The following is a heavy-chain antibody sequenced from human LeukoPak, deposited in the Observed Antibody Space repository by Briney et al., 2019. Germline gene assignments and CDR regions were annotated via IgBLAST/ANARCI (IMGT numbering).Heavy chain of an antibody. CDR2: ISSSSSYV. D-gene: IGHD6-19*01. J-gene: IGHJ4*02. V-gene: IGHV3-21*01. Sequence: GGSLRLSCAASGFTFSSYSMNWVRQAPGKGLEWVSSISSSSSYVYYADSVKGRFTISRDNAKNSLYLQMNSLRAEDTAVYYCARDSSGWYDYWGQGTLVTVSS. CDR3: ARDSSGWYDY. CDR1: GFTFSSYS.